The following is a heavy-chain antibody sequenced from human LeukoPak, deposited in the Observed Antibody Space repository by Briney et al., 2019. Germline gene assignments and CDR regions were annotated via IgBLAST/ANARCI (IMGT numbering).Heavy chain of an antibody. J-gene: IGHJ5*02. Sequence: SETLSLTCTVSGGSISSYYWRWIQQPPPKGLEWIGYIYYSGSTNYNPSLKRRVTISVETSKNRSSPRRSSGTAADTAVYYWARFYSVAAANWFEPSGEGNL. CDR2: IYYSGST. CDR3: ARFYSVAAANWFEP. CDR1: GGSISSYY. V-gene: IGHV4-59*01. D-gene: IGHD4-11*01.